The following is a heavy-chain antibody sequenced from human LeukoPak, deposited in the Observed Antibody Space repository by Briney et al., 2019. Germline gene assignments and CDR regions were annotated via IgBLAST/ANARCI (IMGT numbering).Heavy chain of an antibody. Sequence: GGSLRLSCAASGFTFSHYWMHWVRQAPGKGLVWVAQSISDGSGTTYADSVKGRFTISRDNAKNTVYLQMNSLRAEDTAVYYCTRGGAGCFDYWGQGSLVTVSS. D-gene: IGHD2-8*01. V-gene: IGHV3-74*01. CDR2: SISDGSGT. J-gene: IGHJ4*02. CDR1: GFTFSHYW. CDR3: TRGGAGCFDY.